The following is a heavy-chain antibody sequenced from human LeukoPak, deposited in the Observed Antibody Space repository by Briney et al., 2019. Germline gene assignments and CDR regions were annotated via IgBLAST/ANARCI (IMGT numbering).Heavy chain of an antibody. CDR1: GGSISTTSYY. CDR3: ARDGPWKSDC. CDR2: VYYSGTT. Sequence: SETLSLTCTVSGGSISTTSYYWDWIRQPPGTGLEWIGSVYYSGTTYYNPSLKSRVTMPVDTSKNQFFLKLNSVTAADTAVYYCARDGPWKSDCWGQGTLVTVSS. J-gene: IGHJ4*02. D-gene: IGHD1-1*01. V-gene: IGHV4-39*02.